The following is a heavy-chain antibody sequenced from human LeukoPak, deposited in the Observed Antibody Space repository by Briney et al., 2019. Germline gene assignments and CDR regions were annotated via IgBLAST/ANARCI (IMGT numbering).Heavy chain of an antibody. Sequence: GGSLRLSCATSGFSFSDYWMTWVRQAPGKGLEWVANIGQDGREKYYVDSVKGRFTISRDNAKKSLYLQMNSLRADDTALYYCAVGGSGMDVWGQGTSITVSS. V-gene: IGHV3-7*01. CDR2: IGQDGREK. J-gene: IGHJ6*02. D-gene: IGHD3-16*01. CDR3: AVGGSGMDV. CDR1: GFSFSDYW.